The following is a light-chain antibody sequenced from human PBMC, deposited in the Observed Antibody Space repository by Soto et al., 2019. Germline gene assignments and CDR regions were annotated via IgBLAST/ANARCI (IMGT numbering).Light chain of an antibody. CDR3: QQRGDRTLYT. Sequence: EIVLTQSPGTLSLSPGERATLSCRASQSVRHFAWYQQKPGQAPRVLMSDAFTRASGTPARFSGRGSATYFNLTISSLEPEDFSVYYYQQRGDRTLYTFGQGTILEI. CDR2: DAF. J-gene: IGKJ2*01. V-gene: IGKV3-11*01. CDR1: QSVRH.